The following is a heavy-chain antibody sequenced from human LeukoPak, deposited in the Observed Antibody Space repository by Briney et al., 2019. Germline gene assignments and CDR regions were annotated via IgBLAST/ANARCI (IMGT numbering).Heavy chain of an antibody. J-gene: IGHJ6*02. D-gene: IGHD2-2*02. CDR1: GFTFSSYG. V-gene: IGHV3-33*01. CDR2: IWYEGSNK. Sequence: GRSLRLSCAVSGFTFSSYGMHWVRQAPGKGLEWVAVIWYEGSNKYYADSVKGRFTISRDNSKNTLYLQMNSLRAEDTAVYYCARERTVPAAIWGAKGYYYYGMDVWGQGTTVTVSS. CDR3: ARERTVPAAIWGAKGYYYYGMDV.